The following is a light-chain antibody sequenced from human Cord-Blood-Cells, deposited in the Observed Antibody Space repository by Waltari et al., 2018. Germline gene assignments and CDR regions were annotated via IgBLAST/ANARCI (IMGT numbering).Light chain of an antibody. CDR1: QDISNY. CDR2: DAS. Sequence: DIQMTQSPSSLSASVGDRVPITCQASQDISNYLNWYQKTPGKAPKLLIYDASNLETGVPSRFSGSGSETDFTFTISSLQPEDIATYYCQQYDNLITFGQGTRLEIK. V-gene: IGKV1-33*01. J-gene: IGKJ5*01. CDR3: QQYDNLIT.